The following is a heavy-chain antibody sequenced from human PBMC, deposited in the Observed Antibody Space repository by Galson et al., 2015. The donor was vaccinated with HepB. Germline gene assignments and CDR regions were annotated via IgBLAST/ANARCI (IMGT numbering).Heavy chain of an antibody. J-gene: IGHJ6*02. CDR2: INTGNGNT. CDR1: GYIFSTYA. D-gene: IGHD2-2*01. V-gene: IGHV1-3*04. CDR3: ARSAHYCSSSNCFALYYYYGMDV. Sequence: SVKVSCKASGYIFSTYAIHWVRQAPGQRLEWMGWINTGNGNTKYSQKFQGRVTITRDTSARTANMELSSLRSADTAVYYCARSAHYCSSSNCFALYYYYGMDVWGQGTTVTVSS.